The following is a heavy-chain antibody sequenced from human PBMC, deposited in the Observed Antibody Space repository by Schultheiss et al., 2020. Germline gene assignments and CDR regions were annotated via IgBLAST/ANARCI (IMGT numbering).Heavy chain of an antibody. CDR1: GFTFSSYA. J-gene: IGHJ4*02. CDR3: ARAGTYSSSWSFDY. Sequence: GGSLRLSCAASGFTFSSYAMSWVRQAPGKGLEWVSAISGSGGSTYYADSVKGRFTISRDNAKNSLYLQMNSLRAEDTAVYYCARAGTYSSSWSFDYWGQGTLVTVSS. D-gene: IGHD6-13*01. CDR2: ISGSGGST. V-gene: IGHV3-23*01.